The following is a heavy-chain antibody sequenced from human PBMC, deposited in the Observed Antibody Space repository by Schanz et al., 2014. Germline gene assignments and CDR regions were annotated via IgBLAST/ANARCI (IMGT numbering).Heavy chain of an antibody. Sequence: QVDLVQSGAEVKKPGASVKVSCKASGYTFTTYAISWVRQAPGQGLEWMGWVSDYNGNTNYAQKLQGRFTMTTDTSTSTAYMELSRLRSDDTAVYYCARGSPPYCTSTSCYLEPWGQGTLVTVSA. V-gene: IGHV1-18*04. D-gene: IGHD2-2*01. CDR3: ARGSPPYCTSTSCYLEP. CDR1: GYTFTTYA. J-gene: IGHJ5*02. CDR2: VSDYNGNT.